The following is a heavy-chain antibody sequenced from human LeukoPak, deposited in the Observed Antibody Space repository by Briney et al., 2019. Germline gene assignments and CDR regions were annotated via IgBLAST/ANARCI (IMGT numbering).Heavy chain of an antibody. CDR1: GFTFSSYG. D-gene: IGHD6-19*01. J-gene: IGHJ6*02. CDR3: ARAGYSSGWYVSDYYYGMDV. CDR2: IWYDGSNK. V-gene: IGHV3-33*01. Sequence: GGSLRLSCAASGFTFSSYGMHWVRQAPGKGLEGVAVIWYDGSNKYYADSVKGRFTISRDNSKNTLYLQMNSLRAEDTAVYYCARAGYSSGWYVSDYYYGMDVWGQGTTVTVSS.